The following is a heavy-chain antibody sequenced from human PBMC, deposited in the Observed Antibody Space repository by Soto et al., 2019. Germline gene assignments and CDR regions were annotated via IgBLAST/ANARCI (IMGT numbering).Heavy chain of an antibody. CDR3: AKDWGSSTSWLDY. Sequence: GSLRLSCAASGFTFDDYTMHWVRQAPGKGLEWVSLISWDGGSTYYADSVKGRFTISRDDSKNSLYLQMSSLRPEDTAFYYCAKDWGSSTSWLDYWGQGTLVTVSS. V-gene: IGHV3-43*01. CDR1: GFTFDDYT. CDR2: ISWDGGST. J-gene: IGHJ4*02. D-gene: IGHD2-2*01.